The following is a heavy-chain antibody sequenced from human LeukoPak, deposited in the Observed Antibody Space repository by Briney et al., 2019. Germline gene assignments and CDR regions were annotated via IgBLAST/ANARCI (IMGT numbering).Heavy chain of an antibody. CDR3: ARGAKGYCSSTSCPDFDY. V-gene: IGHV3-21*01. Sequence: GGSLRLSCTASGFTFTDVWMSWVRQAPGKGLEWVSSISSSSSYIYYADSVKGRFTISRDNAKNSLYLQMNSLRAEDTAVYYCARGAKGYCSSTSCPDFDYWGQGTLVTVSS. CDR2: ISSSSSYI. J-gene: IGHJ4*02. D-gene: IGHD2-2*01. CDR1: GFTFTDVW.